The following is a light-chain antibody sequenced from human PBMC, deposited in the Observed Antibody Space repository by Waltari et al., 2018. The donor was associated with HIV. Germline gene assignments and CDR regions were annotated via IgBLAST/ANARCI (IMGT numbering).Light chain of an antibody. V-gene: IGLV1-44*01. CDR1: PANIRRHT. Sequence: QSVVTPPPPASATPGQRVTISCSGDPANIRRHTADWYQHLPGTAPKLLIDSDNQRPSGVPDRFSASKSGTSASLAISDLQSADEAIYYCASGDGSLNGWVFGGGTFLTVL. CDR2: SDN. J-gene: IGLJ3*02. CDR3: ASGDGSLNGWV.